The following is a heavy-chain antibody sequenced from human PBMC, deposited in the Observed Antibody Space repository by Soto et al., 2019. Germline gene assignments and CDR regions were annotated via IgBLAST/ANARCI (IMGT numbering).Heavy chain of an antibody. CDR1: GFTFSNYA. V-gene: IGHV3-23*01. CDR3: AKGSRYSGSSLDY. CDR2: LSGTGGST. Sequence: EVQLLESGGGLVQPGGSLRLSCATSGFTFSNYAMSWVRQAPGRGLEWVSGLSGTGGSTYYADSVKGRFTISRDNSKNTLSLQINTLRAGDTAVYYCAKGSRYSGSSLDYWGQGTLVTVSS. D-gene: IGHD1-26*01. J-gene: IGHJ4*02.